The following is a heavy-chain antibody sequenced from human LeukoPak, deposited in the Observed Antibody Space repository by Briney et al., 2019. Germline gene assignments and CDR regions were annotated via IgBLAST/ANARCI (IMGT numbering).Heavy chain of an antibody. D-gene: IGHD2-2*01. CDR3: ASRLYCSNTRFREFLFAY. Sequence: SVKVSCKASGGTFSSYAINWVRQAPGQGLEWMGGIIPIFGTANYAQKFQDRVTITADESTSTAYMELSSLRSEDTAIYYCASRLYCSNTRFREFLFAYWGQGTLVTVSS. CDR2: IIPIFGTA. CDR1: GGTFSSYA. J-gene: IGHJ4*02. V-gene: IGHV1-69*01.